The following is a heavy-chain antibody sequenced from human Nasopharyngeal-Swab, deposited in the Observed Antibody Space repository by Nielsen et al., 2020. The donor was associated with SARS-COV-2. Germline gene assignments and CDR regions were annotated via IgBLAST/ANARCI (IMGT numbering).Heavy chain of an antibody. CDR1: GGSIMSSSYY. J-gene: IGHJ6*02. V-gene: IGHV4-39*01. CDR2: IYYTGSA. CDR3: ARQTGMDV. Sequence: SETLSLTCTVSGGSIMSSSYYWGWIRQPPGKGLEWIGVIYYTGSAHYSPSLKRRVTISVDTSRNQFFLRVASVTAEDTAVYYCARQTGMDVWGQGTSVTVSS.